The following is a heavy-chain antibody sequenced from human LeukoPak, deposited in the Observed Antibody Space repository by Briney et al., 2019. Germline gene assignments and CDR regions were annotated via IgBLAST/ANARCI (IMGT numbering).Heavy chain of an antibody. J-gene: IGHJ3*02. CDR2: VHYSGTT. CDR3: ARLEMITLDAFDI. D-gene: IGHD3-16*01. CDR1: DGSITNYD. Sequence: SETLSLTCTVSDGSITNYDWSWVRQPPGKGLEFIGHVHYSGTTNYNPSLRSRVTISIDTSKKHFFLKLKSVTAADTAVYYCARLEMITLDAFDIWGQGTMVTVSS. V-gene: IGHV4-59*01.